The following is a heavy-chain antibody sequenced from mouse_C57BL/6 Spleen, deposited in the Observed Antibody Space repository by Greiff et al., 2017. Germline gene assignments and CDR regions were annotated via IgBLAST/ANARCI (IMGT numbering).Heavy chain of an antibody. Sequence: EVKLMESGPELVKPGASVKIPCKASGYTFTDYHMDWVQQSHGKSLEWIGDINPNNGGTIYNQKFKGKATLTVDTSSSTAYMELRSLTSEDTAVYYCARANWDWYFDVWGTGTTVTVSS. J-gene: IGHJ1*03. CDR3: ARANWDWYFDV. CDR1: GYTFTDYH. V-gene: IGHV1-18*01. CDR2: INPNNGGT. D-gene: IGHD4-1*02.